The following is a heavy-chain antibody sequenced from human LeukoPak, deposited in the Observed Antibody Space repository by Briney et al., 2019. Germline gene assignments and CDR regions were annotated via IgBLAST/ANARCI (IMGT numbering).Heavy chain of an antibody. J-gene: IGHJ4*02. V-gene: IGHV3-21*01. D-gene: IGHD4-17*01. CDR1: GFTFSSYS. CDR2: ISSSSSYI. CDR3: ARDPDYGDYDTIYYFDY. Sequence: GGSLRLSCAASGFTFSSYSMNWVRQAPGKGLEWVSSISSSSSYIYYADSVKGRFTISRDNAKNSLYLQMNSLRAEDTAVYYCARDPDYGDYDTIYYFDYWGQGTLVTVSS.